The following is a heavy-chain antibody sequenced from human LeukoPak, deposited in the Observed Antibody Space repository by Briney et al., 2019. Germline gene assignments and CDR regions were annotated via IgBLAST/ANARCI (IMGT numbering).Heavy chain of an antibody. Sequence: SETLSLTCTVSSGSISSGGYYWSWIRQHPGKGLEWIGYIYYSGSTYYNPSLKSRVTISVDTSKNQFSLKLSSVTAADTAVYYCARAQRYYDSSGYYFLYWGQGTLVTVS. D-gene: IGHD3-22*01. CDR1: SGSISSGGYY. CDR3: ARAQRYYDSSGYYFLY. V-gene: IGHV4-31*03. CDR2: IYYSGST. J-gene: IGHJ4*02.